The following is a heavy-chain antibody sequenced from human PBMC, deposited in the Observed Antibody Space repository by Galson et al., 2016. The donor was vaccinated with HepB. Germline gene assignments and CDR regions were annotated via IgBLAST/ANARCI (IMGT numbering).Heavy chain of an antibody. CDR3: GRGDIVGAIFDY. V-gene: IGHV3-21*01. D-gene: IGHD1-26*01. CDR1: GFAFSSYS. CDR2: ISSSSSYM. Sequence: SLRLSCAASGFAFSSYSMNWVRQAPGKGLEWVSSISSSSSYMYYADSVKGRFTISRDNAKNQLYLQMNSLRAEATAVYYCGRGDIVGAIFDYWGQGTLVTVSS. J-gene: IGHJ4*02.